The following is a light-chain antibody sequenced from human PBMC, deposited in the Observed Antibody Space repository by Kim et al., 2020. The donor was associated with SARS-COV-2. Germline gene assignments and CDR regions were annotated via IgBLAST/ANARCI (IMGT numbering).Light chain of an antibody. CDR1: QSVSSSY. Sequence: EIVLTQSPGTLSLSPGESATLSSRASQSVSSSYLAGYQQKPGQAPTLLIYGASSRATGIPDRFSGSGSGTDFTLTISRLEPEDFAVYYCQQYSSSAYTFGQGTKLEI. CDR3: QQYSSSAYT. J-gene: IGKJ2*01. V-gene: IGKV3-20*01. CDR2: GAS.